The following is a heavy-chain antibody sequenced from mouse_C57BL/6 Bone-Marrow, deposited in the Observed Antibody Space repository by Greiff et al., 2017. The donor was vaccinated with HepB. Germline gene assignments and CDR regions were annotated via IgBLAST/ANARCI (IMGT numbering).Heavy chain of an antibody. V-gene: IGHV1-55*01. D-gene: IGHD1-1*01. Sequence: QVHVKQPGAELVKPGASVKMSCKASGYTFTSYWITWVKQRPGQGLEWIGDIYPGSGSTNYNEKFKSKATLTVDTSSSTAYMQLSSLTSEDSAVYYCARGIYYYGSSTAYWGQGTLVTVSA. CDR3: ARGIYYYGSSTAY. CDR1: GYTFTSYW. CDR2: IYPGSGST. J-gene: IGHJ3*01.